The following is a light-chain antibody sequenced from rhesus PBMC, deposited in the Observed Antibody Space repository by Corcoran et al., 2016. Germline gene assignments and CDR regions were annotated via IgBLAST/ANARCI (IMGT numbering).Light chain of an antibody. V-gene: IGKV3-35*01. CDR3: QQESTWPLT. CDR1: QSVNSN. J-gene: IGKJ4*01. CDR2: AAS. Sequence: EIVMTQSPATLSLSPGERAALSCRASQSVNSNLAWYLQRPGQAPRLLIFAASNRATGTPDRFRGSGSGTDFTLTRSSLEPEDVGVYYCQQESTWPLTFGGGTRVDIK.